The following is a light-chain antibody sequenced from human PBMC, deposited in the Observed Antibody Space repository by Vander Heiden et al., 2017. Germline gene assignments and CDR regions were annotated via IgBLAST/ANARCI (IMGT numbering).Light chain of an antibody. CDR2: QDS. J-gene: IGLJ2*01. Sequence: SSELTQPPSVSVSPGQTASITCSGDKLGDQYACWYQQKPGQSPVLVIYQDSKRPSGIPERFSGSNSGNTATLTISGTQAMDEDDYYCQAWDSSTVVFGGGTKLTVL. V-gene: IGLV3-1*01. CDR3: QAWDSSTVV. CDR1: KLGDQY.